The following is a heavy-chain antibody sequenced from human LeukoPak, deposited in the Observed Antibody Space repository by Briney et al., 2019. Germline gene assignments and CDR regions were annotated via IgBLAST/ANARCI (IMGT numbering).Heavy chain of an antibody. CDR3: VREFVGGTFDY. CDR1: RYTLTTYY. D-gene: IGHD3-3*01. CDR2: SYPDAGTT. V-gene: IGHV1-46*01. J-gene: IGHJ4*02. Sequence: ASVKVSCKTSRYTLTTYYIPWMRQTPGQGFEWMGVSYPDAGTTDHGPRFRDRFVMTADTATSTVYMELRSLTSKDTGVYYCVREFVGGTFDYWGQGALITVSA.